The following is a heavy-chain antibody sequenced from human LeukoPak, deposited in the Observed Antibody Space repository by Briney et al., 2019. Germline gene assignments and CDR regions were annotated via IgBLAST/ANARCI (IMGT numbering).Heavy chain of an antibody. CDR2: MYYSGST. V-gene: IGHV4-39*07. D-gene: IGHD2/OR15-2a*01. CDR3: ARRIRMIDQAYYFDY. CDR1: GGSISSSSYY. Sequence: NTSETLSLTCTVSGGSISSSSYYWGWISQPPGKGLEWIGSMYYSGSTYYNPSLKSRVTISVDTSKNQFSLKLNSVTAADTAVYYCARRIRMIDQAYYFDYWGQGTLVTVSS. J-gene: IGHJ4*02.